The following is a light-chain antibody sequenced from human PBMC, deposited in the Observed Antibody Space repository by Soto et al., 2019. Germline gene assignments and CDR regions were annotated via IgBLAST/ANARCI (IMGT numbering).Light chain of an antibody. CDR1: QSIRTY. V-gene: IGKV3-11*01. CDR3: HQRSNWPRT. CDR2: NAS. Sequence: EIVLTQSPATLSLFPGERATLSCRASQSIRTYLAWYQQKPGQAPRLLLSNASNRATGIPARFSGSGSGTDFSLPISSLEAEDFAVYYCHQRSNWPRTFGGGTKVEIK. J-gene: IGKJ4*01.